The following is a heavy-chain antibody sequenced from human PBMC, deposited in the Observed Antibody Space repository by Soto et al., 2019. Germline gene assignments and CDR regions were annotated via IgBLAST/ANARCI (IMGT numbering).Heavy chain of an antibody. J-gene: IGHJ3*02. CDR3: ANDGYCSGGGCSGAFDI. Sequence: GGSLRLSCAASGFTFSSYGMHWVRQAPGKGLEWVAVISYDGSNKYYADSVKGRFTISRDNSKNTLYLQMNSLRAEDTAVYYCANDGYCSGGGCSGAFDIWGQGTMVTVSS. CDR2: ISYDGSNK. CDR1: GFTFSSYG. V-gene: IGHV3-30*18. D-gene: IGHD2-15*01.